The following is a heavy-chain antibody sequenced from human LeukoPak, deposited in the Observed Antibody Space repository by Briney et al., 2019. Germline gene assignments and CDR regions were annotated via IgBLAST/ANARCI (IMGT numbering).Heavy chain of an antibody. Sequence: GSLRLSFAGSGFTFRRFLIDWVRQAPGGGLVWVSRISSDGISTNYADSVKGRFTISRDNSKNTLYLQMNSLRAEDTAVYYCVQSGGMDVWGQGTTVTVSS. J-gene: IGHJ6*02. CDR3: VQSGGMDV. CDR2: ISSDGIST. CDR1: GFTFRRFL. V-gene: IGHV3-74*01.